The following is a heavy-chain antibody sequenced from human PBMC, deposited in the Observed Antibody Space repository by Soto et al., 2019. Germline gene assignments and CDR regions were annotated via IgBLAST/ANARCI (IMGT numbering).Heavy chain of an antibody. D-gene: IGHD6-13*01. CDR3: ARDRGIAAAGSRFDP. V-gene: IGHV4-4*02. Sequence: QVQLQESGPGLVKPSGTLSLTCAVSGGSISSSNWWSWVRQPPGKGLEWVGEIYHSGSTNYNPSLKSRVTIAVDKSKNQFSLKLSSVTAADTAVYYCARDRGIAAAGSRFDPWGQGTLVTVSS. CDR2: IYHSGST. CDR1: GGSISSSNW. J-gene: IGHJ5*02.